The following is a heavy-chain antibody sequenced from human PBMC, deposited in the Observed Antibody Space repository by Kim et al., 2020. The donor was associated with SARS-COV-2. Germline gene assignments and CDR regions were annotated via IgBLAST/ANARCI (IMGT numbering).Heavy chain of an antibody. J-gene: IGHJ4*02. CDR3: ARDGISMGGSYYWGTGFAY. CDR2: IWYDGSNK. Sequence: GGSLRLSCAASGFTFSSYGMHWVRQAPGKGLEWVAVIWYDGSNKYYADSVKGRFTISRDNSKNTLYLQMNSLRAEDTAVYYCARDGISMGGSYYWGTGFAYGGKGPRVPVS. V-gene: IGHV3-33*01. D-gene: IGHD1-26*01. CDR1: GFTFSSYG.